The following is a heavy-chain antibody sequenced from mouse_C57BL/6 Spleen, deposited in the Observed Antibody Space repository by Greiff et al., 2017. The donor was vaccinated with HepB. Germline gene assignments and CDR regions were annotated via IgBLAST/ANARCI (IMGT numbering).Heavy chain of an antibody. V-gene: IGHV1-22*01. CDR1: GYTFTDYN. Sequence: VQLKESGPELVKPGASVKMSCKASGYTFTDYNMHWVKQSHGKSLEWIGYINPNNGGTSYNQKFKGKATLTVNKSSSTAYMELRSLTSEDSAVYYCAREENYDSFDYWGQGTTLTVSS. CDR3: AREENYDSFDY. D-gene: IGHD2-4*01. CDR2: INPNNGGT. J-gene: IGHJ2*01.